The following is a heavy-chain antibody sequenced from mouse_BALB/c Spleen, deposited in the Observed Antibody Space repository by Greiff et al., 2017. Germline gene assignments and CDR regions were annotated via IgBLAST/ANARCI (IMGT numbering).Heavy chain of an antibody. CDR3: ASGGQLGFSWFAY. CDR2: IDPSDSET. CDR1: GYSFTSYW. Sequence: QVQLQQSGPQLVRPGASVKISCKASGYSFTSYWMHWVKQRPGQGLEWIGMIDPSDSETRLNQKFKDKATLTVDKSSSTAYMQLSSPTSEDSAVYYCASGGQLGFSWFAYWGQGTLVTVSA. V-gene: IGHV1S127*01. J-gene: IGHJ3*01. D-gene: IGHD3-1*01.